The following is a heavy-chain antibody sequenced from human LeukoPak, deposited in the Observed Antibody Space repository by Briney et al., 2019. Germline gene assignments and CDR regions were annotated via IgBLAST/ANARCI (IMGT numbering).Heavy chain of an antibody. Sequence: GGSLGPSCQPPEFTLITTWRNWFPQAPGKGRVWVSRINSDGSSTSYADSVKGRFTISRDNAKNTLYLQMNSLRAEDTAVYYCARGFAGQAYWGQGTLVTVSS. CDR2: INSDGSST. J-gene: IGHJ4*02. D-gene: IGHD3-10*01. CDR3: ARGFAGQAY. CDR1: EFTLITTW. V-gene: IGHV3-74*01.